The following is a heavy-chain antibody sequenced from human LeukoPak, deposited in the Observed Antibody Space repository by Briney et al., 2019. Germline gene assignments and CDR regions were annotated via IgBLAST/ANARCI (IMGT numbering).Heavy chain of an antibody. V-gene: IGHV3-30*18. CDR1: GFTFSNFG. CDR2: VSYDGSNK. Sequence: GGSLRLSCAASGFTFSNFGMHWARQAPGKGLEWVAVVSYDGSNKYYADSVKGRFSISRDNSKNTVYLQMNSLRAEDTAVYYCAKGSPRFYDILDFWGQGTLITVSS. D-gene: IGHD3-9*01. CDR3: AKGSPRFYDILDF. J-gene: IGHJ4*02.